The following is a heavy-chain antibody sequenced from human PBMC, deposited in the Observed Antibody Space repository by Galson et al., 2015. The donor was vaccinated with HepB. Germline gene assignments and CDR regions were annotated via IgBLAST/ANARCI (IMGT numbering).Heavy chain of an antibody. Sequence: SVKVSCKASGYTFTSYGISWVRQAPGQGLEWMGWISAYNGNTNYAQKLQGRVTMNTDTSTSTAYMELRSLRSDDTAVYYCARDFYVWGSYRTPADYWGQGTLVTVSS. J-gene: IGHJ4*02. D-gene: IGHD3-16*02. V-gene: IGHV1-18*01. CDR1: GYTFTSYG. CDR2: ISAYNGNT. CDR3: ARDFYVWGSYRTPADY.